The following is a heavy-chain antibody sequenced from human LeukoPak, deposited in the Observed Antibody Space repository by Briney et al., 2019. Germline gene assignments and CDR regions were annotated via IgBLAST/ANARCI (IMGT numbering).Heavy chain of an antibody. CDR1: GYTFNNYF. CDR3: ARDRQSGSYDGAVNY. V-gene: IGHV1-2*06. CDR2: INPNRGGT. J-gene: IGHJ4*02. D-gene: IGHD1-26*01. Sequence: GASVKVSCKASGYTFNNYFMHWVRQAPGQGLEWMGRINPNRGGTSYAQTFQDRVTMTWDTSISTAYMELSSLRSDDTAIYHCARDRQSGSYDGAVNYWGEGTLVTVSS.